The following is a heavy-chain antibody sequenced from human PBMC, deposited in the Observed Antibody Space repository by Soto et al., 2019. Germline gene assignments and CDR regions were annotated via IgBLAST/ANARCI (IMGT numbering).Heavy chain of an antibody. V-gene: IGHV1-18*01. J-gene: IGHJ6*02. CDR2: ISAYNGNT. CDR3: ASTMSITMVRGVRPYYYGMDV. Sequence: QVQLVQSGAEVKKPGASVKVSCKASGYTFTSYGISWVRQAPGQGLEWMGWISAYNGNTNYAQKLQGRVTMTTDPSTSTAYMELRSLRSDDTAVYYCASTMSITMVRGVRPYYYGMDVWGQGTTVTVSS. CDR1: GYTFTSYG. D-gene: IGHD3-10*01.